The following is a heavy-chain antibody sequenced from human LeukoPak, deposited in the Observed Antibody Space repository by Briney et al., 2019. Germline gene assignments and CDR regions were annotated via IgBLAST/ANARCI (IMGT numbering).Heavy chain of an antibody. Sequence: GGSLRLSCGASGFTFTKDAIHWVRQAPGKGLEYVSAISSNGDSTYYANPVKGRFTISRDNSKNTLYLQMSSLRAEDMAVYYCARGPSGSGFIVVWGQGTTVTVSS. CDR1: GFTFTKDA. CDR3: ARGPSGSGFIVV. CDR2: ISSNGDST. J-gene: IGHJ6*01. V-gene: IGHV3-64*01. D-gene: IGHD6-19*01.